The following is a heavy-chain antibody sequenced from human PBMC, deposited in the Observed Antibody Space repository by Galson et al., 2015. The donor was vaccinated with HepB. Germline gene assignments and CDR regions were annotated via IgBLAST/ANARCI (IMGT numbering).Heavy chain of an antibody. CDR3: ARVHTAMASWFDY. D-gene: IGHD5-18*01. J-gene: IGHJ4*02. CDR1: GYSISSGYY. Sequence: TLSLTCAVSGYSISSGYYWGWIRQPPGKGLEWIGSIYHSGSTYYNPSLKSRVTISVDTSKNQFSLKLSSVTAADTAVYYCARVHTAMASWFDYWGQGTLVTVSS. V-gene: IGHV4-38-2*01. CDR2: IYHSGST.